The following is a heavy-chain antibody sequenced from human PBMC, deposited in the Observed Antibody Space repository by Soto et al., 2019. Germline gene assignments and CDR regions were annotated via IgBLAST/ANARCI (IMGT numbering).Heavy chain of an antibody. CDR1: GGSISSGDYY. V-gene: IGHV4-30-4*01. Sequence: SETLSLTCTVSGGSISSGDYYWSWIRQPPGKGLEWIGYIYYSGSTYYNPSLKSRVTISVDTSKNQFSLKLSSVTAADTAVYYCARDYGDYSYYYGMDVWGQGTTVTVSS. J-gene: IGHJ6*02. CDR3: ARDYGDYSYYYGMDV. CDR2: IYYSGST. D-gene: IGHD4-17*01.